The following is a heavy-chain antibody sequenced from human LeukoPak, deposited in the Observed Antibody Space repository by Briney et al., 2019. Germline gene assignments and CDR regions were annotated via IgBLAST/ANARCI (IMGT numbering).Heavy chain of an antibody. CDR3: ARSLTPWITMIVVAHTANWYFDL. Sequence: LRLSCAASGFTFSDYYMSWIRQPPGKGLEWIGSIYYSGSTYYNPSLKSRVTISVDTSKNQFSLKLSSVTAADTAVYYCARSLTPWITMIVVAHTANWYFDLWGRGTLVTVSS. CDR1: GFTFSDYY. D-gene: IGHD3-22*01. CDR2: IYYSGST. J-gene: IGHJ2*01. V-gene: IGHV4-38-2*01.